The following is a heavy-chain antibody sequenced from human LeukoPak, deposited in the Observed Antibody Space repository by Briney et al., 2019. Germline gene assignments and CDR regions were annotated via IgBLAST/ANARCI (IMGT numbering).Heavy chain of an antibody. J-gene: IGHJ4*02. CDR3: ASCSSTSCQSGRGDY. CDR1: GFTFSDYY. V-gene: IGHV3-11*04. D-gene: IGHD2-2*01. CDR2: ISSSGSTI. Sequence: GGSLRLSCAASGFTFSDYYMSWICQAPGKGLEWVSYISSSGSTIYYADSVKGRFTISRDNAKNSLYLQMNSLRAEDTAVYYCASCSSTSCQSGRGDYWGQGTLVTVSS.